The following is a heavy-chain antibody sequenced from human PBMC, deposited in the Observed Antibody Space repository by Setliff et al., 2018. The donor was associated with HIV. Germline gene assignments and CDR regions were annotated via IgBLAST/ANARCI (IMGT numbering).Heavy chain of an antibody. CDR3: ARDETGYWFDP. Sequence: KASGGTFSSYAISWVRQAPGQGLEWMGGIIPIFGTAKYEQKFQGRVTVTADESSNTAYMELRNLRSEDTAVYYCARDETGYWFDPWGQGTLVTVSS. D-gene: IGHD3-9*01. V-gene: IGHV1-69*01. J-gene: IGHJ5*02. CDR2: IIPIFGTA. CDR1: GGTFSSYA.